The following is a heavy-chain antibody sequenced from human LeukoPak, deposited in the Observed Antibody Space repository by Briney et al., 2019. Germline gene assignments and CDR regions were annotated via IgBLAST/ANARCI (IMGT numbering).Heavy chain of an antibody. CDR1: GFTFSSYS. CDR3: ARDSSWSFDY. D-gene: IGHD3-10*01. Sequence: GGSLRLSCAASGFTFSSYSMNWVRQAPGKGLEWISYIISTANAIYYADSVKGRFTIPRDDVKNSVYLQMNSLRAEDTAVYYCARDSSWSFDYWGQGILVTVSS. CDR2: IISTANAI. J-gene: IGHJ4*02. V-gene: IGHV3-48*01.